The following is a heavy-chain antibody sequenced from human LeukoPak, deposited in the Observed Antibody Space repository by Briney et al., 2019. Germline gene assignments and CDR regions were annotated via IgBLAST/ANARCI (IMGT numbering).Heavy chain of an antibody. CDR2: IWYDASNR. CDR3: VRGVGVSRFNYFDP. V-gene: IGHV3-33*01. J-gene: IGHJ5*02. D-gene: IGHD6-13*01. CDR1: GFTFSSFG. Sequence: GRSLTLSCAASGFTFSSFGMHWVRQTPGKGLEWVAVIWYDASNRYYADSVKGRFTISRDNSKNTLFLQMNSLRDDDTAVYYCVRGVGVSRFNYFDPWGQGTLVIVSS.